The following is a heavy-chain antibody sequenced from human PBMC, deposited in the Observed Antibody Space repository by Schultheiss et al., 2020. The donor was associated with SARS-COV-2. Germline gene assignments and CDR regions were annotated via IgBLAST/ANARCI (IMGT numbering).Heavy chain of an antibody. CDR1: GFTFSSYA. Sequence: GGSLRLSCAASGFTFSSYAMSWVRQAPGKGLEWVSAISGSGGSTYYADSVKGRFTISRDNAKNTLYLQMNSLRAEDTAVYYCARVDWEDEGCAYWGQGTLVTVSS. CDR2: ISGSGGST. CDR3: ARVDWEDEGCAY. V-gene: IGHV3-23*01. J-gene: IGHJ4*02. D-gene: IGHD3-9*01.